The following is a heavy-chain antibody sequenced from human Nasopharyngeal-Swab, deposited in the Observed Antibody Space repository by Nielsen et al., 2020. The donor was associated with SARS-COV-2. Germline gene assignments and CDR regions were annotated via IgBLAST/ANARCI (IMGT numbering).Heavy chain of an antibody. CDR2: ISAYNGNT. CDR3: ARDPQKYSSSWYDY. V-gene: IGHV1-18*01. J-gene: IGHJ4*02. D-gene: IGHD6-13*01. Sequence: ASVKVSCKASGGTFSSYAIVWVRQAPGQGLEWMGWISAYNGNTNYAQKLQGRVTMTTDTSTSTAYMELRSLRSDDTAVYYCARDPQKYSSSWYDYWGQGTLVTVSS. CDR1: GGTFSSYA.